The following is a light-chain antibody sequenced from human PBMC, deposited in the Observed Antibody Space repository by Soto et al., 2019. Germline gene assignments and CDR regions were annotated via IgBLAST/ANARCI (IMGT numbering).Light chain of an antibody. Sequence: IVSTQLPGSLCLSPTVTATLFCRASQSVSSTHLAWYHQKPGQAPRLLIYGASTRASGIPDRFSGSGSGTDFTLTISRLETEDFAVYYCHQYGSSPQTFGQGTKVDIK. CDR1: QSVSSTH. CDR2: GAS. CDR3: HQYGSSPQT. V-gene: IGKV3-20*01. J-gene: IGKJ1*01.